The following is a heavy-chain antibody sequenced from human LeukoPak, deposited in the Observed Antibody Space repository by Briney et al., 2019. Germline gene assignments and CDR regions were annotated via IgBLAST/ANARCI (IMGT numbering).Heavy chain of an antibody. CDR3: ARGGGTTGTTWAFDY. J-gene: IGHJ4*02. CDR2: IIPIFGTA. Sequence: ASVKVSCKASGGTFSSYAISWVRQAPGQGLEWMGGIIPIFGTANYAQKFQGRVTITTDESTSTAYMELSSLRSEDTAVYYCARGGGTTGTTWAFDYWGQGTLVTVSS. V-gene: IGHV1-69*05. CDR1: GGTFSSYA. D-gene: IGHD1-1*01.